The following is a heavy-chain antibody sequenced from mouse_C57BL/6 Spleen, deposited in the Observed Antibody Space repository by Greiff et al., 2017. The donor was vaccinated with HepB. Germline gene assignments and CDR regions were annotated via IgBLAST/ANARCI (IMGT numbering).Heavy chain of an antibody. CDR2: IYPGDGDT. CDR3: AKFCEGYAVDY. J-gene: IGHJ4*01. CDR1: GYAFSSSW. V-gene: IGHV1-82*01. Sequence: VQLQQSGPELVKPGASVKISCKASGYAFSSSWMNWVKQRPGKGLEWIGRIYPGDGDTNYNGKFKGKATLTADKSSSTAYMQLSSLTSEDSAVYFCAKFCEGYAVDYWGQGTSVTVAS.